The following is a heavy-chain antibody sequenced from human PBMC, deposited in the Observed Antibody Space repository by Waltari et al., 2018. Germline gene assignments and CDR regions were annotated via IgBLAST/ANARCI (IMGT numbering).Heavy chain of an antibody. CDR3: ARERAARPLDYFDY. CDR1: GFTFSSYA. Sequence: QVQLVESGGGVVQPGRSLRLSCAASGFTFSSYAMHWVRQAPGKGLEWVAVISYDGSNKYYADSVKGRFTISRDNSKNTLYLQMNSLRAEDTAVYYCARERAARPLDYFDYWGQGTLVTVSS. J-gene: IGHJ4*02. D-gene: IGHD6-6*01. V-gene: IGHV3-30*01. CDR2: ISYDGSNK.